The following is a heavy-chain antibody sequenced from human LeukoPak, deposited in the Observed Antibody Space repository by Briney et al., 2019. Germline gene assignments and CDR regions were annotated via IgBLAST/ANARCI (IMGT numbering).Heavy chain of an antibody. CDR3: ARAGLAARTTYRLYYYYYMDV. J-gene: IGHJ6*03. CDR1: GGSFSGYY. V-gene: IGHV4-34*01. CDR2: INHSGST. Sequence: SETLSLTCAVYGGSFSGYYWSWIRQPPGKGLEWIGEINHSGSTNYNPSLKSRVTISVDTSKNQFSLKLNSVTAADTAVYYCARAGLAARTTYRLYYYYYMDVWGKGTTVTVSS. D-gene: IGHD6-6*01.